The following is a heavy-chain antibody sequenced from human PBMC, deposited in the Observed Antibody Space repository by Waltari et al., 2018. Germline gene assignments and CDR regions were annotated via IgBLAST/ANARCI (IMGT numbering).Heavy chain of an antibody. CDR3: ARDKLGYCNGDSCWHYGMDV. Sequence: QVRLVGSGGGRVQPGPSLRLSWPAFGFTLCRPRLHWIPPAPGKGLEWVAIISYDGSHKYYEDSVKGRFTISRDNSENTLYLQMNSLRAEDTAVYYGARDKLGYCNGDSCWHYGMDVWGQGTTVTVSS. J-gene: IGHJ6*02. CDR1: GFTLCRPR. CDR2: ISYDGSHK. D-gene: IGHD2-15*01. V-gene: IGHV3-30*03.